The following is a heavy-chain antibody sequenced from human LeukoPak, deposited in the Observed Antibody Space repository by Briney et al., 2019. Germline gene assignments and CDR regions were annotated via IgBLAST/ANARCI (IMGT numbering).Heavy chain of an antibody. D-gene: IGHD2-15*01. V-gene: IGHV1-18*01. Sequence: ASVKVSCKASGYTFTSYGISWVRQAPGQGLEWMGWISAYNGNTNYAQKLQGRVTMTTDTSTSTAYMELRSLRSDDTAVYYCARDLNCSGGSCYSGWFGPWGQGTLVTVSS. CDR3: ARDLNCSGGSCYSGWFGP. J-gene: IGHJ5*02. CDR1: GYTFTSYG. CDR2: ISAYNGNT.